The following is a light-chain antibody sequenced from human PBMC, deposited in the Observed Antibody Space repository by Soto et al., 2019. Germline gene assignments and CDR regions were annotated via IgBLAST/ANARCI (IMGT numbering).Light chain of an antibody. J-gene: IGLJ3*02. CDR1: SSDVGSYNY. CDR3: SSYTSTATRV. Sequence: QSVLTQPASVSGSPGQPITISCTGTSSDVGSYNYVSWYQQHPGKAPKLMIYEVSNRPSGVSDRFSGSKSGNTASLTISGLQAEDEADYYCSSYTSTATRVFGGGTQLTVL. CDR2: EVS. V-gene: IGLV2-14*01.